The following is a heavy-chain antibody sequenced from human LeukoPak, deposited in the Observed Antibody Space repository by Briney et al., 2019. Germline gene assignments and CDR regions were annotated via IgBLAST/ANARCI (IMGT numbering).Heavy chain of an antibody. D-gene: IGHD6-13*01. Sequence: PGGSLRLSCAASGFTFSYYWMHWVRQAPGKGLVWVSYISPSGGSTYYANSVKGRFTISRDNFKNTLFLQLNSLRAEDTAIYYCAKDQQLVNFDYWGQGTLVTVSS. J-gene: IGHJ4*02. CDR1: GFTFSYYW. CDR3: AKDQQLVNFDY. V-gene: IGHV3-23*01. CDR2: ISPSGGST.